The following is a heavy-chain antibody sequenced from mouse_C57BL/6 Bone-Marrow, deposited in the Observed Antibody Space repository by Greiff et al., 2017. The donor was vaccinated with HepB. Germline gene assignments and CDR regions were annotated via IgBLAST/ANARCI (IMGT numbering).Heavy chain of an antibody. D-gene: IGHD2-4*01. CDR3: TYDYDPWFAY. V-gene: IGHV1-77*01. CDR1: GYTFTDYY. J-gene: IGHJ3*01. Sequence: VKLQQSGAELVKPGASVKISCKASGYTFTDYYINWVKQRPGQGLEWIGKIGPGSGSTYYNEKFKGKATLTADKSSSTAYMQLSSLTSEDSAVYFCTYDYDPWFAYWGQGTLVTVSA. CDR2: IGPGSGST.